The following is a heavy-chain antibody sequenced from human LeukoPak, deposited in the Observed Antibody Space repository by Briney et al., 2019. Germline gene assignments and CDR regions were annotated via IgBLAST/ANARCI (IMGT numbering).Heavy chain of an antibody. CDR3: ARDGYNYRRFDY. CDR2: IYTSGST. V-gene: IGHV4-61*02. Sequence: PSETLSLTCTVSGGSISSGSYYWSWIRRPAGKGLEWIGRIYTSGSTNYNPSLKSRVTISVDTSKNQFSLKLSSVTAADTAVYYCARDGYNYRRFDYWGQGTLVTVSS. J-gene: IGHJ4*02. CDR1: GGSISSGSYY. D-gene: IGHD5-24*01.